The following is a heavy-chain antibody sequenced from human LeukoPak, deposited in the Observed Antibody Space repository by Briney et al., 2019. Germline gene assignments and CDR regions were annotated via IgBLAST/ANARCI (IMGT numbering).Heavy chain of an antibody. D-gene: IGHD3-22*01. CDR3: ARDSVYYDSSGYYHY. V-gene: IGHV3-21*01. CDR2: ISSSSSYI. Sequence: KSGGSLRLSCAASGFTFSSYSMTWVRQAPGKGLDWVSSISSSSSYIYYADSVKGRFTISRDNAKNSLYLQMNSLRAEDTAVYYCARDSVYYDSSGYYHYWGQGTLVTVSS. CDR1: GFTFSSYS. J-gene: IGHJ4*02.